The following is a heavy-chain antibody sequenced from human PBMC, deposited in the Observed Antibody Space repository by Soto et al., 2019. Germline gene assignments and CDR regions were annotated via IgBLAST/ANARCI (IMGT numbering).Heavy chain of an antibody. CDR2: IYYSGST. CDR1: GGSISSTGYN. D-gene: IGHD2-8*02. CDR3: ALLAGFDP. V-gene: IGHV4-39*02. J-gene: IGHJ5*02. Sequence: PSETLSPTCTVSGGSISSTGYNWGWIRQPPGKGLEWIGNIYYSGSTYYNPSLKSRVTMSVDTSKNHFSLKLSSVTAADTAVYYCALLAGFDPWGQGTQVTVSS.